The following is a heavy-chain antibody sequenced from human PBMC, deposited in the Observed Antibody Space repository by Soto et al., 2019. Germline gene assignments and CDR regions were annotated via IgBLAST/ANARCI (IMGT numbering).Heavy chain of an antibody. CDR3: ARSRSFGYYYYGMDV. Sequence: GESLKISCKGSGYSFTSYWICWVRQMPGKGLEWMGIIYPGDSDTRYSPSFQGQVTISADKSISTAYLQWSSLKASDTAMYYCARSRSFGYYYYGMDVWGQGTTVTVS. J-gene: IGHJ6*02. D-gene: IGHD1-26*01. V-gene: IGHV5-51*01. CDR1: GYSFTSYW. CDR2: IYPGDSDT.